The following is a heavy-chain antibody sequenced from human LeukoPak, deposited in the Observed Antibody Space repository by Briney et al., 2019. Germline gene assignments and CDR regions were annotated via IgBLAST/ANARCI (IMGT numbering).Heavy chain of an antibody. CDR1: GYTFTSYD. CDR3: ARGSPDYGGKGGDY. CDR2: MNPNSGNT. D-gene: IGHD4-23*01. Sequence: ASVKVSCKASGYTFTSYDINWVRQATGQGLEWMGWMNPNSGNTGYAQKFQGRVTMTRNTSISTAYMELSSLRSEDTAVYYCARGSPDYGGKGGDYWGQGTLVTVSS. V-gene: IGHV1-8*01. J-gene: IGHJ4*02.